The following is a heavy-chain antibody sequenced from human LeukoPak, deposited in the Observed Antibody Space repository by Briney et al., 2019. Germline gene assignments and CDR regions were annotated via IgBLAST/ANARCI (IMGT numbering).Heavy chain of an antibody. D-gene: IGHD3-10*01. CDR2: INTDGSST. CDR1: GFTFSSYW. J-gene: IGHJ4*02. V-gene: IGHV3-74*01. Sequence: GGSLRLSCAASGFTFSSYWMHWVRQAPGKGLVWVSRINTDGSSTSYADSVKGRFTISRDNSKNTLFLQMNSLRAEDTAVYFCASDADWFESIQYYFDNWGQGTLVTVSS. CDR3: ASDADWFESIQYYFDN.